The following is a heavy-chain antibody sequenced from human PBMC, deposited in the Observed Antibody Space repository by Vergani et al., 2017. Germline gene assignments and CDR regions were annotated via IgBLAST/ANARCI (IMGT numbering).Heavy chain of an antibody. CDR1: GYSLSTSGMR. CDR3: ARGGNFFDY. J-gene: IGHJ4*02. D-gene: IGHD4-23*01. CDR2: IDWDDDK. V-gene: IGHV2-70*04. Sequence: QVTLKESGPALVKPTQTLTLTCTFSGYSLSTSGMRVSWIRQPPGKALEWLARIDWDDDKFSSTSLKTRLTISKDTSKNQVVLTMTNMDPVDTATYYCARGGNFFDYWGQGTLVTVSS.